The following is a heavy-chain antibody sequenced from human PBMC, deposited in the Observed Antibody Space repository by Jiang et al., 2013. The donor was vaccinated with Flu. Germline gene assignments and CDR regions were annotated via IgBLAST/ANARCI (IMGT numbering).Heavy chain of an antibody. D-gene: IGHD4-23*01. CDR3: ARRGNSDAFDI. CDR1: GGTFSSYA. Sequence: SGAEVKKPGSSVKVSCKASGGTFSSYAISWVRQAPGQGLEWMGGIIPIFGTANYAQKFQGRVTMTRDTSTSTVYMELSSLRSEDMAVYYCARRGNSDAFDIWGQGTMVTVSS. V-gene: IGHV1-69*05. J-gene: IGHJ3*02. CDR2: IIPIFGTA.